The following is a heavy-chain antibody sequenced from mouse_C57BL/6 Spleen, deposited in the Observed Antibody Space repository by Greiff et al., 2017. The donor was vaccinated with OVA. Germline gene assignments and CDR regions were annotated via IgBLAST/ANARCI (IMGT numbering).Heavy chain of an antibody. V-gene: IGHV1-53*01. CDR2: INPSNGGT. D-gene: IGHD4-1*01. CDR1: GYTFTSYW. Sequence: QVQLQQPGTELVKPGASVKLSCKASGYTFTSYWMHWVKQRPGQGLEWIGNINPSNGGTNYTEKFKSKATLTVDKSSSTAYMQLSSLTSEDSAVYYCARGDYWERGLGYFDYWGQGTTLTVSS. CDR3: ARGDYWERGLGYFDY. J-gene: IGHJ2*01.